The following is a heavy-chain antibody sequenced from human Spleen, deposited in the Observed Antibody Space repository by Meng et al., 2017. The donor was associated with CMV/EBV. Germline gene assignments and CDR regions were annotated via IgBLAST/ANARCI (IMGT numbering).Heavy chain of an antibody. Sequence: GGSLRLSCAASGFTFNNAWMSWARQAPGKGLEWVGRIKSKADRGTTDYASPVKGRFTISRDDSKYTLYLQINSLKNDDTTVYFCATGCGVYAAFDYWGQGTLVTVSS. D-gene: IGHD2-8*01. V-gene: IGHV3-15*01. CDR2: IKSKADRGTT. CDR3: ATGCGVYAAFDY. CDR1: GFTFNNAW. J-gene: IGHJ4*02.